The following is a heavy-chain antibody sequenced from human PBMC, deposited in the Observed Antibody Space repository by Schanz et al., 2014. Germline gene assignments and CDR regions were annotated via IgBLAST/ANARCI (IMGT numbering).Heavy chain of an antibody. CDR3: ARVQDDILTGSEYYYGMDV. CDR1: GYTFTSDS. D-gene: IGHD3-9*01. CDR2: ISAYNGNT. Sequence: QVQLVQSWAEVKGPGASVKVSCKASGYTFTSDSMHWVRQAPGQGLEWMGWISAYNGNTNYAQKLQGRVTMTTDTSTSTAYMELRSLRSDDTAVYYCARVQDDILTGSEYYYGMDVWGQGTTVTVSS. V-gene: IGHV1-18*04. J-gene: IGHJ6*02.